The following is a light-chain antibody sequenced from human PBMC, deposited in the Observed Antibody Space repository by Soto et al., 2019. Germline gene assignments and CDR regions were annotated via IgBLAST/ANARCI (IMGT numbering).Light chain of an antibody. V-gene: IGKV3-20*01. Sequence: TVLTQSPGPLSLSPGERATLSCRSSQSVINIYLAWYQQTPAQAPMLRIYGASNSATGIPASFSGSGSGTCLTPTTGRLLADDAAVYYCQQYGSSGTFDQGT. CDR1: QSVINIY. J-gene: IGKJ1*01. CDR3: QQYGSSGT. CDR2: GAS.